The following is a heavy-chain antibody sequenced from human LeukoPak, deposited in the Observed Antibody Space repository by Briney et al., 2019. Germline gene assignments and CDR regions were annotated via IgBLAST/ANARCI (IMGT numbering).Heavy chain of an antibody. V-gene: IGHV3-23*01. J-gene: IGHJ6*02. CDR2: ISGSGGST. D-gene: IGHD3-3*01. Sequence: GGSLRLSCAASGFTFSSYAMSWVRQAPGKGLEWVSAISGSGGSTYYADSVKGRFTISRDNSKNTLYLQMNSLRAADTAVYYCAKVGGVLRFLEWLEPDYGMDVWGQGTTVTVSS. CDR3: AKVGGVLRFLEWLEPDYGMDV. CDR1: GFTFSSYA.